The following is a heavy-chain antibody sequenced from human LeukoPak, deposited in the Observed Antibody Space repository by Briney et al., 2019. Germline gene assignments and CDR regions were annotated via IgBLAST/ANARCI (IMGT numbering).Heavy chain of an antibody. D-gene: IGHD2/OR15-2a*01. J-gene: IGHJ4*02. CDR3: ATGGRRYYAY. CDR1: GHMFSSNT. V-gene: IGHV3-7*01. CDR2: IKEDGSEK. Sequence: GGSLRLSCVVSGHMFSSNTMTWVRQAPGKGLEWVANIKEDGSEKHYVDSVKGRSTITRDNAKNSLYLQMNSLRSEDTAVHYCATGGRRYYAYWGQGTLVTVSS.